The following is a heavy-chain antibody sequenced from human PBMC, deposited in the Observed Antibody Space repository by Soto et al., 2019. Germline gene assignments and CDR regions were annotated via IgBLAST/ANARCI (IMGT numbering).Heavy chain of an antibody. CDR2: VSGSGGST. V-gene: IGHV3-23*01. Sequence: EVQLLKSGGGLVQPGGSLRLSCAASGFTFSSYAMSWVRQAQGKGLEWISAVSGSGGSTYYADSVKGRVTISRDNSKDTLYLQMNDLRAEDTSVYYCAKPPDYNWNDYWGQGTLVTVSS. D-gene: IGHD1-20*01. CDR3: AKPPDYNWNDY. CDR1: GFTFSSYA. J-gene: IGHJ4*02.